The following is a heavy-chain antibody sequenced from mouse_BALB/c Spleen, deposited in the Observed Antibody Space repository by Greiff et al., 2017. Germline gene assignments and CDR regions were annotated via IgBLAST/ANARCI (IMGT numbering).Heavy chain of an antibody. CDR2: IDPANGNT. CDR1: GFNIKDTY. Sequence: EVQLKQSGAELVKPGASVKLSCTASGFNIKDTYMHWVKQRPEQGLEWIGRIDPANGNTKYDPKFQGKATITADTSSNTAYLQLSSLTSEDTAVYYCARSFYGSSHMDYWGQGTSVTVSS. CDR3: ARSFYGSSHMDY. V-gene: IGHV14-3*02. J-gene: IGHJ4*01. D-gene: IGHD1-1*01.